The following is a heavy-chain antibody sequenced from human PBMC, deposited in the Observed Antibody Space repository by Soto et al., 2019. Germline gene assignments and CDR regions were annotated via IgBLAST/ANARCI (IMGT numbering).Heavy chain of an antibody. CDR3: ARSPRNYYALGTYSYFRH. D-gene: IGHD3-10*01. V-gene: IGHV1-8*01. CDR2: MNPNNGNT. J-gene: IGHJ1*01. Sequence: ASVKVSCKASGYTFTSYDISWVRQATGQGLEWMGWMNPNNGNTDYAPKFQGRVTMTMNTSIGTAYMELSSLRSEDTAVYYCARSPRNYYALGTYSYFRHWGQGTLVTVSS. CDR1: GYTFTSYD.